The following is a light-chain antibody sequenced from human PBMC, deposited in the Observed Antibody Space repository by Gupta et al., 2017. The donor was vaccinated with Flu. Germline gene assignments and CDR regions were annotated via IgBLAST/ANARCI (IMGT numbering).Light chain of an antibody. Sequence: QSVLTQPPSVSGAPGQRVTIPCTGSSSNIGAGYHVHWYQQHPGTALKLLIYSDRNRPSGVPDRFSGSKSGTSASLGITRLQAEDEADYHCQSYDSSLSGWVFGGGTKLTVL. CDR3: QSYDSSLSGWV. J-gene: IGLJ3*02. CDR2: SDR. CDR1: SSNIGAGYH. V-gene: IGLV1-40*01.